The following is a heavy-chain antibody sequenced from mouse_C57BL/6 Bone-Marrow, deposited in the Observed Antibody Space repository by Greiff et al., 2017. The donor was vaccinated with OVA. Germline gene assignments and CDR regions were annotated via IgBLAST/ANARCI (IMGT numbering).Heavy chain of an antibody. Sequence: EVKLMESEGGLVQPGSSMKLSCTASGFTFSDYYMAWVRQVPEKGLEWVANINYDGSSTYYLDSLKSRFIISRDNAKNILYLQMSSLKSEDTATYYCARGGTTVVATDGYWYFDVWGTGTTVTVSS. CDR1: GFTFSDYY. CDR2: INYDGSST. V-gene: IGHV5-16*01. J-gene: IGHJ1*03. D-gene: IGHD1-1*01. CDR3: ARGGTTVVATDGYWYFDV.